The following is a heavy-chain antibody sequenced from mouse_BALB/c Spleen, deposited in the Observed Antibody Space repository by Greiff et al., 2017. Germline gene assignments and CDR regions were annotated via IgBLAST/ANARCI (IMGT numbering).Heavy chain of an antibody. V-gene: IGHV1S81*02. CDR3: ARSIYYGNYYAMDY. J-gene: IGHJ4*01. D-gene: IGHD2-1*01. Sequence: QVQLQQPGAELVKPGASVKLSCKASGYTFTSYWMHWVKQRPGQGLEWIGEINPSNGRTNYNGKFKGKATLTADKSSSTAYMQLSSLTSVDSAVYFCARSIYYGNYYAMDYWGQGTSVTVSS. CDR1: GYTFTSYW. CDR2: INPSNGRT.